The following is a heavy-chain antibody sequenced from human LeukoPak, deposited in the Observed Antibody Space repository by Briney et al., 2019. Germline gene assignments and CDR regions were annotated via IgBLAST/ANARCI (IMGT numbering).Heavy chain of an antibody. D-gene: IGHD6-13*01. CDR2: IFTSGIT. CDR1: SGSISTYY. CDR3: AKDGYSSSMDV. Sequence: SETLSLTCTVSSGSISTYYWSWVRQPAGKGLEWIGRIFTSGITNYNPSLKSRVTVSVDTSKNQFSLKLNSVTAADTAVYYCAKDGYSSSMDVWGKGTTVTVSS. J-gene: IGHJ6*03. V-gene: IGHV4-4*07.